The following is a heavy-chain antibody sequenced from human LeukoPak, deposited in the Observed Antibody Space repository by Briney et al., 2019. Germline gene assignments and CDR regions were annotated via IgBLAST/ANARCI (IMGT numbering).Heavy chain of an antibody. J-gene: IGHJ3*02. CDR3: AGVSTNSHDTFDN. D-gene: IGHD4-23*01. Sequence: RTPSLTPAMSGVSVSSDSAGWDWIRPPPSSGLEWVGWTYYRSRWYNDPALSVKSRIIINADTSTNQFSLMLNSVTPDDTAVYYCAGVSTNSHDTFDNWGQGTMVTVSS. CDR1: GVSVSSDSAG. CDR2: TYYRSRWYN. V-gene: IGHV6-1*01.